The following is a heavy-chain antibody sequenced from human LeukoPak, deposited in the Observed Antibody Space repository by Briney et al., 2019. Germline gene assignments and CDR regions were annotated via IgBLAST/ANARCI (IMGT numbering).Heavy chain of an antibody. CDR2: ISGSDRST. D-gene: IGHD1-1*01. V-gene: IGHV3-23*01. CDR1: GFTFSTYA. CDR3: ARVALNRGNCRSGTCHYTPEDNWLDS. Sequence: QAGGSLRLSCAASGFTFSTYAMSWVRQAPGKGLEWLSGISGSDRSTYYADSVKGRFTISRDNSENTLYLQMNSLRPEGTAVYFCARVALNRGNCRSGTCHYTPEDNWLDSWGQGTLVTVSS. J-gene: IGHJ5*01.